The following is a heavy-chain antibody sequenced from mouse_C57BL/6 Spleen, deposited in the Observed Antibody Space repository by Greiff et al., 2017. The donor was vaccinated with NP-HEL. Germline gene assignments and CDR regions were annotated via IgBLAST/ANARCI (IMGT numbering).Heavy chain of an antibody. CDR1: GYAFSSSW. CDR2: LYPGDGDT. CDR3: AREGGGALLSTGNGDV. V-gene: IGHV1-82*01. Sequence: QVQLPQSGPELVKPGASVKISCKASGYAFSSSWMNWVKQRPGKGLEWIGRLYPGDGDTNYHGKFQGKATLPEDTSSSTAYMQLRSLTSEDSAVYVGAREGGGALLSTGNGDVWGTGTTVTVSA. J-gene: IGHJ1*03. D-gene: IGHD1-2*01.